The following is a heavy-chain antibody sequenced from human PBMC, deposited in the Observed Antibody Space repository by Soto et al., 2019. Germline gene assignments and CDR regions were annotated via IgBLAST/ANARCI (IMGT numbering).Heavy chain of an antibody. CDR2: ISDNGRP. CDR3: ARNDSGSKNFDY. CDR1: DGSISIGGYY. Sequence: SETLSLTCSVSDGSISIGGYYWSCIRLHPGKGLEWIGYISDNGRPYYNPSLKSRATISEDRSKNQFSLRLRSVTAADTAVYYCARNDSGSKNFDYWGQGTLVTVSS. V-gene: IGHV4-31*03. D-gene: IGHD3-10*01. J-gene: IGHJ4*02.